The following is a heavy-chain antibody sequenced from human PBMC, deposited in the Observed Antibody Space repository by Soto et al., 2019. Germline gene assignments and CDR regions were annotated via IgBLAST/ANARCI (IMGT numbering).Heavy chain of an antibody. CDR1: GGSISSYY. V-gene: IGHV4-59*08. CDR3: ARQLYCSGGSCYSFDY. J-gene: IGHJ4*02. D-gene: IGHD2-15*01. Sequence: SETLSLTCTVSGGSISSYYWSWIRQPPGKGLEWIGYIYYSGSTNYNPSLKSRVTISVDTSKNQFSLKLSSVTAADTAVYYCARQLYCSGGSCYSFDYWGQGTLVTVSS. CDR2: IYYSGST.